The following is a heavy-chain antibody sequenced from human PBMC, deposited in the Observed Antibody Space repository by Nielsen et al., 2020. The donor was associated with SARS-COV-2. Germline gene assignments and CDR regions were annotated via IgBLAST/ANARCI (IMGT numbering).Heavy chain of an antibody. CDR3: ARDAAYSRFDY. CDR2: INEDGSVV. J-gene: IGHJ4*02. Sequence: GSLRLSCAASGLIFSSSWMVWVRQAPGKGLEWVANINEDGSVVNYVNSVKGRFTISRDNAGKSLYLQMNSLRAEDTAVYYCARDAAYSRFDYWGQGTLVTVSS. D-gene: IGHD4-11*01. V-gene: IGHV3-7*05. CDR1: GLIFSSSW.